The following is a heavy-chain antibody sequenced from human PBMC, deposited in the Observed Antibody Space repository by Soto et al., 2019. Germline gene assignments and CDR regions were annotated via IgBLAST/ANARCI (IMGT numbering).Heavy chain of an antibody. Sequence: QLQLQESGSGLVKPSQTLSLTCAVSGGSISSGGYSWSWIRQPTGKGLEWIGYIYHSGSTYYNPSLKSRVTISVDRSKNQFSLKLSSVTAADTAVYYCARAGGYCGGDCYSSTSYYYYYGMDVWGQGTTVTVSS. CDR3: ARAGGYCGGDCYSSTSYYYYYGMDV. J-gene: IGHJ6*02. D-gene: IGHD2-21*02. CDR1: GGSISSGGYS. CDR2: IYHSGST. V-gene: IGHV4-30-2*01.